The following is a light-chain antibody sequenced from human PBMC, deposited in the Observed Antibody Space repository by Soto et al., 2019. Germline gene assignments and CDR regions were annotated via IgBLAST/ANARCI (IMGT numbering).Light chain of an antibody. Sequence: ETVMTQSPATLSLSPGERATLSCRASQSVSSKLVWYQQKPGQAPRFLIYGASTRATGIPARFRGSGSGPEFSLTIDSLQSEDFAVYYCQQYNAWPPAFGGGTKVAIK. CDR1: QSVSSK. V-gene: IGKV3-15*01. J-gene: IGKJ4*01. CDR3: QQYNAWPPA. CDR2: GAS.